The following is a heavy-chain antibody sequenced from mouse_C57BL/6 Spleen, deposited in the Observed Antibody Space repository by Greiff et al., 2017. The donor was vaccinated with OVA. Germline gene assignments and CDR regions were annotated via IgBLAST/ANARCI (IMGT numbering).Heavy chain of an antibody. CDR1: GYSITSGYY. J-gene: IGHJ4*01. Sequence: EVQVVESGPGLVKPSQSLSLTCSVTGYSITSGYYWNWIRQFPGNKLEWMGYISYDGSNNYNPSLKNRISITRDTSKNQFFLKLNSVTTEDTATYYCARAYYYGSSYVDYAMDYWGQGTSVTVSS. CDR2: ISYDGSN. D-gene: IGHD1-1*01. V-gene: IGHV3-6*01. CDR3: ARAYYYGSSYVDYAMDY.